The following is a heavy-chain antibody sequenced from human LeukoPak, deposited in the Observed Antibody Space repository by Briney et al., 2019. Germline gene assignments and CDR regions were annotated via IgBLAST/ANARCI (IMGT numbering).Heavy chain of an antibody. CDR2: INHSGST. CDR3: ARGRARVISGIAAAGTWAYYFDY. V-gene: IGHV4-34*01. Sequence: SETLSLTCAVYGGSFSGYYWTWIRQPPGKGLEWIGQINHSGSTNYNPSLKSRVTISVDTSKNQISLKLSSVTAADTAVYYCARGRARVISGIAAAGTWAYYFDYWGQGTLVTVSS. D-gene: IGHD6-13*01. CDR1: GGSFSGYY. J-gene: IGHJ4*02.